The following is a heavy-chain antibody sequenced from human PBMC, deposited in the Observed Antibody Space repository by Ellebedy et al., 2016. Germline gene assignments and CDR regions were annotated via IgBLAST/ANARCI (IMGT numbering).Heavy chain of an antibody. V-gene: IGHV1-46*01. CDR2: INPSGGST. CDR1: GYTFTSYY. Sequence: ASVKVSCXASGYTFTSYYMHWVRQAPGQGLEWMGIINPSGGSTSYAQKFQGRVTMTRDTSTSTVYMELSSLRSEDTAVYYCARSIGLGGIAVARGDAFDIWGQGTMVTVSS. CDR3: ARSIGLGGIAVARGDAFDI. D-gene: IGHD6-19*01. J-gene: IGHJ3*02.